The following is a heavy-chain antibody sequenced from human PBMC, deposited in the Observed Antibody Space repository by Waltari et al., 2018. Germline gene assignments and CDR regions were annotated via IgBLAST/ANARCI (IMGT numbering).Heavy chain of an antibody. J-gene: IGHJ4*02. CDR3: ARDVGGAMD. V-gene: IGHV3-13*01. D-gene: IGHD3-16*01. Sequence: EVQLVESGGGLVQSGGSLRLSCAASGFSFDRFDMHGIRQATGKGPEWVSGIGITGDTYYPDSVKGRFTISRENAKNSLFLQMNSLRAGDTAVYYCARDVGGAMDWGRGTLVTVSS. CDR1: GFSFDRFD. CDR2: IGITGDT.